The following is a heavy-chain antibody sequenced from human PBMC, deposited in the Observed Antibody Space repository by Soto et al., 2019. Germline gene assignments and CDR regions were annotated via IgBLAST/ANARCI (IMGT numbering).Heavy chain of an antibody. Sequence: GASVKVSCKASGYTFTSYGISWVRQAPGQGLEWMGWINAYNGNTNYAQKLQGRVTMTRDTSTSTVYMELSSLRSEDTAVYYCAFYGLCGDRHAIHDYWGQGSL. CDR3: AFYGLCGDRHAIHDY. D-gene: IGHD3-10*02. J-gene: IGHJ4*02. CDR2: INAYNGNT. V-gene: IGHV1-18*01. CDR1: GYTFTSYG.